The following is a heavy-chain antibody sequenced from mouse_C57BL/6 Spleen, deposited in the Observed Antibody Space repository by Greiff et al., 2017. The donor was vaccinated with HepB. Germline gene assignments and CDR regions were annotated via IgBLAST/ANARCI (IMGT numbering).Heavy chain of an antibody. CDR3: ARGLDAMDY. CDR1: GYTFTDYY. CDR2: INPNNGGT. V-gene: IGHV1-26*01. J-gene: IGHJ4*01. Sequence: VQLQQSGPELVKPGASVKISCKASGYTFTDYYMNWVKQSHGKSLEWIGDINPNNGGTSYNQKFKGKATLTVDKSSSTAYMELRSLTSEDSAVYYCARGLDAMDYWGQGTSVTVSS.